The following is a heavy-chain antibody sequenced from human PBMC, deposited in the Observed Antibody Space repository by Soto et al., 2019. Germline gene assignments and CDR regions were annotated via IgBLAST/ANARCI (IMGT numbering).Heavy chain of an antibody. D-gene: IGHD3-10*01. CDR2: ISYDGINE. CDR1: GFTFSTYG. CDR3: AKGPFYGSGTMDY. V-gene: IGHV3-30*18. J-gene: IGHJ4*02. Sequence: QVHLVESGGGVVQPGRSLRLSCAASGFTFSTYGMHWVRQAPDKGLEWVAGISYDGINEYYGDSVRGRFTISRDNSEDTVYLQMNSLRAEDTAVYYGAKGPFYGSGTMDYWGQGTQVTVSS.